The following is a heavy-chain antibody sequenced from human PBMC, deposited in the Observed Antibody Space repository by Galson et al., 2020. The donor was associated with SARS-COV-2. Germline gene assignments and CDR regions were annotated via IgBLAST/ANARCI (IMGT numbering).Heavy chain of an antibody. CDR3: AREAGNSWYFDY. CDR2: ISYSGTT. V-gene: IGHV4-39*07. D-gene: IGHD4-4*01. CDR1: GGSISSSRYY. J-gene: IGHJ4*02. Sequence: SETLSLTCTVSGGSISSSRYYWGWIRQPPGKGLEWIGSISYSGTTYYNPSIKSRVTISADTSKNQFSLKPNSVTAADTAVYYCAREAGNSWYFDYWAQGTLVTVSS.